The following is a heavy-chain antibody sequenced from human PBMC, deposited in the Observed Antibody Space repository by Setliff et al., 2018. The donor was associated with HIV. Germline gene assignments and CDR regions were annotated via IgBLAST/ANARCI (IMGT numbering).Heavy chain of an antibody. J-gene: IGHJ3*02. CDR3: ARGKGRWLQFKGVFAFDI. CDR1: GYTFTSYY. Sequence: ASVKVSCKASGYTFTSYYMHWVRQAPGQGLEWMGIINPSDSSTSYAQKFQGRVTMTRDTSTRTVYMEVSSLRSEETAVYYCARGKGRWLQFKGVFAFDIWGQGTMVTV. CDR2: INPSDSST. D-gene: IGHD5-12*01. V-gene: IGHV1-46*01.